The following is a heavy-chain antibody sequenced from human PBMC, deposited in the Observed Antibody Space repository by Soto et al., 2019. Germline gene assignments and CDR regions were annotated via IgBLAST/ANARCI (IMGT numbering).Heavy chain of an antibody. D-gene: IGHD6-6*01. V-gene: IGHV3-21*01. J-gene: IGHJ4*02. Sequence: EVQLVESGGGLVKPGGSLRLSCAASGFTFSSYSMNWVRQAPGKGLEWVSSISSSSSYIYHADSVKGRFTISRDNAKNSLYLQMNSLRAEDTAVYYCARVWGSSSGKFDYWGQGTLVTVSS. CDR1: GFTFSSYS. CDR2: ISSSSSYI. CDR3: ARVWGSSSGKFDY.